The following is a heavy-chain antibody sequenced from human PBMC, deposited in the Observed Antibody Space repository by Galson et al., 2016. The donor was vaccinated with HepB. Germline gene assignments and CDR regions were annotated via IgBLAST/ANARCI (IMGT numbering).Heavy chain of an antibody. CDR1: GGSFSGSY. Sequence: SETLSLTCAVYGGSFSGSYWSWIRQPPGKGLEWIGEINHSGITNYNPSLKSRVTISVDTSKNQFSLKLSSVTAADTAVYYCARGAAMIRGVPIYYWGQGTLVTVSS. CDR3: ARGAAMIRGVPIYY. J-gene: IGHJ4*02. V-gene: IGHV4-34*01. CDR2: INHSGIT. D-gene: IGHD3-10*01.